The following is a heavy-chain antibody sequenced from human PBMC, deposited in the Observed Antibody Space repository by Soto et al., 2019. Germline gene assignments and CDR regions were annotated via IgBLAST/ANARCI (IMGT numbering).Heavy chain of an antibody. Sequence: PGGSLRLSCAASGVTFSSYWMHWVRQARGKGLVWVSRINSDGSSTSYADSVKGRFTISRDNAKNTLYLQMNSLRAEDTAVYYCARDGGGGSYLAYYYYGMDVWGQGTTVTVS. CDR2: INSDGSST. J-gene: IGHJ6*02. CDR1: GVTFSSYW. CDR3: ARDGGGGSYLAYYYYGMDV. V-gene: IGHV3-74*01. D-gene: IGHD1-26*01.